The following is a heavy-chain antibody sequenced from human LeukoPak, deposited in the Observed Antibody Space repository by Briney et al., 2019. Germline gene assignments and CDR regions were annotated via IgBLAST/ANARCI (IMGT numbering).Heavy chain of an antibody. D-gene: IGHD3-22*01. J-gene: IGHJ1*01. CDR3: ATYYYDRSEEYFQH. Sequence: SVKVSCKASGGTFSSYAISWVRQAPGQGLEWMGRIIPIFGTANYAQKFQGRVTITADKSTSTAYMELSSLRSEDTAVYYCATYYYDRSEEYFQHWGQGTLVTVSS. CDR2: IIPIFGTA. CDR1: GGTFSSYA. V-gene: IGHV1-69*06.